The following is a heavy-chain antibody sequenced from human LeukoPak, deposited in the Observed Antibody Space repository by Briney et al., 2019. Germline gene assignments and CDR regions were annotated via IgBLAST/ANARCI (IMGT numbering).Heavy chain of an antibody. CDR1: GGSISNSHW. V-gene: IGHV4-4*02. D-gene: IGHD4-17*01. CDR2: ISYSGST. CDR3: ARDSTVRSWYFDL. Sequence: SETLSLTCAVSGGSISNSHWWTRVRQPPGKGLEWIGEISYSGSTDYNPSLKSRVTISVDKSKNHFSLQLRSVTAADTAVYYCARDSTVRSWYFDLWGRGTLVTVSS. J-gene: IGHJ2*01.